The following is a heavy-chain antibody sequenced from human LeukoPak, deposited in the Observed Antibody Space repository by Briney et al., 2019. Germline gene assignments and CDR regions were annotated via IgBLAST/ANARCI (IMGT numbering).Heavy chain of an antibody. D-gene: IGHD3-10*01. Sequence: PGGSVSLSCAASGFTFDDYAMHWVRQAPGKGLEWVSSISGDDGSTHYADSVKGRFTISRDNSKNSLYLQMNSLRTEDTALYYCAKVYYGSGSYYALKVAFDIWGQGTMVTVSS. CDR3: AKVYYGSGSYYALKVAFDI. J-gene: IGHJ3*02. CDR1: GFTFDDYA. V-gene: IGHV3-43*02. CDR2: ISGDDGST.